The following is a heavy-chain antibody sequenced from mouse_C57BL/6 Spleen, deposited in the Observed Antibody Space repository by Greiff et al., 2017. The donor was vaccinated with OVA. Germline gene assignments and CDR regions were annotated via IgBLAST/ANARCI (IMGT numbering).Heavy chain of an antibody. Sequence: QVQLQQPGAELVRPGSSVKLSCKASGYTFTSYWMHWVKQRPIQGLEWIGNIDPSGSETPYNQKFKDKATLNVDKSSSPAYMQLSSLPSEDSAVYYCARRYGKGAMDYWGQGTSVTVSS. D-gene: IGHD2-1*01. CDR1: GYTFTSYW. CDR2: IDPSGSET. CDR3: ARRYGKGAMDY. V-gene: IGHV1-52*01. J-gene: IGHJ4*01.